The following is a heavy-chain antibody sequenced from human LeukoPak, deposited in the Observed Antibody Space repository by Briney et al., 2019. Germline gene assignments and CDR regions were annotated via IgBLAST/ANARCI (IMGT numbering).Heavy chain of an antibody. CDR2: INHSGST. CDR3: ARDNYYDSSGYSPAFNYYYYYMDV. CDR1: GFTFSSYW. Sequence: PGGSLRLSCAASGFTFSSYWMSWVRQAPGKGLEWIGEINHSGSTNYNPSLKSRVTISVDTSKNQFSLKLSSVTAADTAVYYCARDNYYDSSGYSPAFNYYYYYMDVWGKGTTVTVSS. J-gene: IGHJ6*03. V-gene: IGHV4-34*01. D-gene: IGHD3-22*01.